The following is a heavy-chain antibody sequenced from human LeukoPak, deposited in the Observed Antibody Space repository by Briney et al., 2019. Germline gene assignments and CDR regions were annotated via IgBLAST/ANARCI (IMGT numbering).Heavy chain of an antibody. CDR1: GYTFRSHW. D-gene: IGHD6-19*01. CDR2: IDGDESAT. Sequence: HTGGSLRLSCAASGYTFRSHWMHWVRQAPGKGLIWVSRIDGDESATYYGDSVKGRFTISRDNAKNTLYLQMNSLRVEDTAVYYCARERGAVATSFDYWGQGTLVTVSS. J-gene: IGHJ4*02. CDR3: ARERGAVATSFDY. V-gene: IGHV3-74*01.